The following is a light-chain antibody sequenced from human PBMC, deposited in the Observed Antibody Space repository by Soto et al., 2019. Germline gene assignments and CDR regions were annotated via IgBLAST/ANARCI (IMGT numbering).Light chain of an antibody. CDR1: QSVSSY. Sequence: EIVLTQSPATLSLSPGERATLSCRASQSVSSYLAWYQQKPGQAPRLLIYDASNRATGSSARFSVSGSGTDFTLTISSLEPEDFAVYYCQQRSNWPPTFGQGTKLEIK. CDR2: DAS. J-gene: IGKJ2*01. V-gene: IGKV3-11*01. CDR3: QQRSNWPPT.